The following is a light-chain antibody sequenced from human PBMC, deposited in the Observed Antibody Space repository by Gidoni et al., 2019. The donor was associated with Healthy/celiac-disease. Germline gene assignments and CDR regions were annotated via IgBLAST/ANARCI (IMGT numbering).Light chain of an antibody. CDR1: QRVSSY. Sequence: ELVLTQSPATLSLSPGERATLSCRASQRVSSYLAWYQQKPGQAPRLLIYDASNRATGIPARFSGSGSGTDFTLTISSLEPEDFAVYYCQQRRNWPPRGITFGQGTKLEIK. V-gene: IGKV3-11*01. J-gene: IGKJ2*01. CDR2: DAS. CDR3: QQRRNWPPRGIT.